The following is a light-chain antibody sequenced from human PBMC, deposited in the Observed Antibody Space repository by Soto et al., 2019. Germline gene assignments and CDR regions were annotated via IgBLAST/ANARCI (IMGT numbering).Light chain of an antibody. CDR2: GAS. CDR3: QQYNNWPRT. Sequence: EIVMTQSLATLSVSPGERATLSCRASQSVSSNLAWYQQKPGQAPRLLIHGASTRATGIPARFSGSASGTEFTLTISSLQSEDFAVYYCQQYNNWPRTFGQGTKVEIK. J-gene: IGKJ1*01. V-gene: IGKV3-15*01. CDR1: QSVSSN.